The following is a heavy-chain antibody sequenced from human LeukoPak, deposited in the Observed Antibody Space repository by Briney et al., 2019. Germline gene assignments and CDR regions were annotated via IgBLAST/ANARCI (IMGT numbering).Heavy chain of an antibody. V-gene: IGHV4-59*01. J-gene: IGHJ5*02. CDR3: ARINELSGSYTSRFDP. CDR1: GGSISSYY. D-gene: IGHD1-26*01. CDR2: IYYSGST. Sequence: SETLSLTCTVSGGSISSYYWSWIRQTPGKGLEWIGYIYYSGSTNYNPSLKSRVTISVDTSKNQFSLKLSSVTAADTAVYYCARINELSGSYTSRFDPWGQGTLVTVSS.